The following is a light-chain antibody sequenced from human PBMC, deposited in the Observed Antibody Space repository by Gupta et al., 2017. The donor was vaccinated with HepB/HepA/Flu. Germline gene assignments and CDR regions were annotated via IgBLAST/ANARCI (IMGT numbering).Light chain of an antibody. CDR3: QVWDSSSDHLV. Sequence: SYVLTQPPSVSVDPGKTARITCGGNNIGSKSVHWYQQKPGPAPVLVIYYDSDRLSGIPERFSGSNSGNTSTLTITRVEAGDEADYYCQVWDSSSDHLVSGGGTKLTVL. CDR2: YDS. J-gene: IGLJ2*01. V-gene: IGLV3-21*04. CDR1: NIGSKS.